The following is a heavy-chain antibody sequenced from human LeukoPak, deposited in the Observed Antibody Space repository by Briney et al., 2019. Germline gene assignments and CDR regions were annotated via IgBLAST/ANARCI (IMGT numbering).Heavy chain of an antibody. V-gene: IGHV4-39*01. CDR2: IYYSGNT. CDR3: ARGPLYTESFAKTWFDA. CDR1: GGSITSASYY. Sequence: SETLSLTCTVSGGSITSASYYWGWVRQPPGKGLEWIGSIYYSGNTYYKPSLKGRVTISIDTSASQFSLNLRSVTAADTAVYFCARGPLYTESFAKTWFDAWGQGTLVTVPS. D-gene: IGHD1-26*01. J-gene: IGHJ5*02.